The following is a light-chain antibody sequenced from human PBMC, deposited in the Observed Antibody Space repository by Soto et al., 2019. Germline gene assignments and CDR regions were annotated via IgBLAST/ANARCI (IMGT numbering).Light chain of an antibody. V-gene: IGKV3-11*01. CDR3: QQRSRWPLT. Sequence: EVVLTQSPAPLSLSPGERATLSCRASQSLSKSLVWYQQKPGQAPRLLIDGASNRATGIPARFSGSGPGTDFTLTISSLEPEDFAVYFCQQRSRWPLTFGRGTKVDIK. J-gene: IGKJ4*02. CDR1: QSLSKS. CDR2: GAS.